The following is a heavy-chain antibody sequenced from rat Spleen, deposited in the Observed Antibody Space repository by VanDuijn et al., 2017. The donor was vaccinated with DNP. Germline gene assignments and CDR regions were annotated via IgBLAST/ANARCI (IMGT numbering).Heavy chain of an antibody. CDR2: SSPGGDSS. V-gene: IGHV5-46*01. CDR1: GFSFSTFP. Sequence: EVQLVESGGGLVQPGRSMELSCVASGFSFSTFPMAWVRQAPTKGLEWVATSSPGGDSSHYRDSVKGRFTISRDNAKNTLYLQMNSLRSEDTATYYCARGGRSYFDYWGQGVMVTVSS. D-gene: IGHD1-11*01. J-gene: IGHJ2*01. CDR3: ARGGRSYFDY.